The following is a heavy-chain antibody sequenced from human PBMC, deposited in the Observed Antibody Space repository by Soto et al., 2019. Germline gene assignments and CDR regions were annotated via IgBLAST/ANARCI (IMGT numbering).Heavy chain of an antibody. J-gene: IGHJ3*02. D-gene: IGHD2-2*01. CDR3: AYNQGTYWDVEVPAARDDAFDI. CDR2: ISGSGGST. Sequence: EVQLLESGGGLVQPGGSLRLSCAASGFTFSSYAMSWVRQAPGKGLEWVSAISGSGGSTYYADSVKGRLTISRDSSKNTLYLRMNRRRAEDPAVYSSAYNQGTYWDVEVPAARDDAFDIWGQGTMVTVSS. V-gene: IGHV3-23*01. CDR1: GFTFSSYA.